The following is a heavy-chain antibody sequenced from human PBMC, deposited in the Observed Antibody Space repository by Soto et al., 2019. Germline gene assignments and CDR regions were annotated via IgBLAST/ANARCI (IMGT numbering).Heavy chain of an antibody. CDR3: AHRPLSGYVGTYFDY. CDR1: GFSLNSRGVG. Sequence: SGPTLVNPTQTLTLTCTFSGFSLNSRGVGVGWIRQPPGKALEWLALIFWDGDKRYSPSLQSRLTITKDPSKNQVVLTMTNMDAVDTATYYCAHRPLSGYVGTYFDYWGQGTLVTVSS. J-gene: IGHJ4*02. D-gene: IGHD5-18*01. CDR2: IFWDGDK. V-gene: IGHV2-5*02.